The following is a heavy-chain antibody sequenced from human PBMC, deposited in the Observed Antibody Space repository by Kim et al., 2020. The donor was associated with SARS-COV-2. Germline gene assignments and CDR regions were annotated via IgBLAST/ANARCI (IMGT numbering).Heavy chain of an antibody. CDR3: ARVGKGAAGPYPSDY. Sequence: GGSLRLSCAASGFTFSSYSMNWVRQAPGKGLECVSYISSSSSTIYYADSVKGRFTISRDNAKNSLYLQMNSLRDEDTAVYYCARVGKGAAGPYPSDYWGQGTLVTVSS. CDR1: GFTFSSYS. D-gene: IGHD6-13*01. J-gene: IGHJ4*02. V-gene: IGHV3-48*02. CDR2: ISSSSSTI.